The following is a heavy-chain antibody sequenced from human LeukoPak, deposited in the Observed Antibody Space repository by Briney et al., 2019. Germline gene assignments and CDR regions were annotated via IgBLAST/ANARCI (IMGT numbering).Heavy chain of an antibody. CDR3: ARHVPSGYDYFDF. Sequence: PSESLSLTCTVSGGSISTYYWSWIRQSPGKGLDWIGHIYYRGSTTYNPSLKSRVTISIDTSKNQFSLKLSSVTAADTAVYYCARHVPSGYDYFDFWGQGTLVTVSS. J-gene: IGHJ4*02. V-gene: IGHV4-59*08. CDR2: IYYRGST. D-gene: IGHD5-12*01. CDR1: GGSISTYY.